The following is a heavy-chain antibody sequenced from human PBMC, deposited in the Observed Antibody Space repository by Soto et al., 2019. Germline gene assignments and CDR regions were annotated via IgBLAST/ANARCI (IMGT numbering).Heavy chain of an antibody. J-gene: IGHJ4*02. CDR3: VRQGVALDFDY. D-gene: IGHD2-8*02. V-gene: IGHV3-73*01. Sequence: PGGSLRLSCAASGFTFSGAAMHWVRQASGKGLEWVGHIRNKANAFLTTYAASVKGRFTVSRDDSKSMAYLQMNSLKTEDTAVYYCVRQGVALDFDYWGPGTLVTVSS. CDR1: GFTFSGAA. CDR2: IRNKANAFLT.